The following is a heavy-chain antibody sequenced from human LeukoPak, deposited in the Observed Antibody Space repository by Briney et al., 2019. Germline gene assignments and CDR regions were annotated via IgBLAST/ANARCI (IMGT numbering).Heavy chain of an antibody. D-gene: IGHD3-10*01. CDR2: IKRRTDGGTT. J-gene: IGHJ4*02. CDR1: GFTFSNAW. Sequence: PGGSLRLSCAASGFTFSNAWMSWVRQAPGKGLEWVGRIKRRTDGGTTDYAAPVKGRFTISRGDSKNTLYLQMNSLKTEDTAVYYCTTDGSYYYGSGRPFDYWGQGTLVTVSS. CDR3: TTDGSYYYGSGRPFDY. V-gene: IGHV3-15*01.